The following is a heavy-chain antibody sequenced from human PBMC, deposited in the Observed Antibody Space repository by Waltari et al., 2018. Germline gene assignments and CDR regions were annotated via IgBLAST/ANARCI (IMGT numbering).Heavy chain of an antibody. CDR1: GFPLSAHY. J-gene: IGHJ4*02. Sequence: EVQLVESGGGLVQPGGSLRLSCAASGFPLSAHYVDWVRQAPGKGLEWVGRSRDKGSSHTTEYAASVKGRFTISRDDSKNSLYLQMNSLKTEDTAVYYCARGYSYASGAYCSDYWGQGTLVTVSS. D-gene: IGHD3-22*01. V-gene: IGHV3-72*01. CDR2: SRDKGSSHTT. CDR3: ARGYSYASGAYCSDY.